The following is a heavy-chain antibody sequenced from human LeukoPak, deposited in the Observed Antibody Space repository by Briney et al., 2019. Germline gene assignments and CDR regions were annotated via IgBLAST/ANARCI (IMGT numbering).Heavy chain of an antibody. CDR2: ISGSGGST. CDR3: AKHYYGSGSYSRTRFNFDY. J-gene: IGHJ4*02. CDR1: GFTFSSYG. D-gene: IGHD3-10*01. V-gene: IGHV3-23*01. Sequence: GGSLRLSCAASGFTFSSYGMSWVRQAPGKGLEWVSAISGSGGSTYYADSVKGRFTISRDNSKNTLYLQMNSLRAEDTAVYYCAKHYYGSGSYSRTRFNFDYWGQGTLVTVSS.